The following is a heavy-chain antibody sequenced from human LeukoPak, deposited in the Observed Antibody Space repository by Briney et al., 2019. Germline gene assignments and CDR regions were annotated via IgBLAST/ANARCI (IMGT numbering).Heavy chain of an antibody. CDR3: AKDLGKVIAAAGTSGFDS. D-gene: IGHD6-13*01. CDR2: INLDGGST. CDR1: GFNFDDYT. V-gene: IGHV3-43*01. Sequence: GGSLRLSCAASGFNFDDYTMHWVRQIPGKSLEWVSLINLDGGSTFYADSVKGRFTISRDTRKNFLYLQMIRLRTEDTALYYCAKDLGKVIAAAGTSGFDSWGRGTLVTVPS. J-gene: IGHJ4*01.